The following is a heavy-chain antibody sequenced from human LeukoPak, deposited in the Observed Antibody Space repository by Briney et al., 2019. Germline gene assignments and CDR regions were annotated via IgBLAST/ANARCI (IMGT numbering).Heavy chain of an antibody. CDR2: IYYSGST. D-gene: IGHD3-22*01. J-gene: IGHJ4*02. CDR1: GGSISSGGYY. CDR3: ARWGPPILYYYDSSGYCFDY. Sequence: SETLSLTCTVSGGSISSGGYYWSWIRQHPGKGLEWIGYIYYSGSTYYNPSLKSRVTISVDTSKNQFSLKLSSVTAADTAVYYCARWGPPILYYYDSSGYCFDYWGQGTLVTVSS. V-gene: IGHV4-31*03.